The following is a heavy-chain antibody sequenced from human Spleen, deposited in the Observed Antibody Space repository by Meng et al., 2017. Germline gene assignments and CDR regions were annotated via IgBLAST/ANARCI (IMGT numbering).Heavy chain of an antibody. CDR2: INHSGST. V-gene: IGHV4-34*01. J-gene: IGHJ5*02. Sequence: QVQLQQWGAGLLKPSGTLSLTCAVYGWSFSGYYWSWIRQPPGKGLEWIGEINHSGSTNYNPSLKSRVTISLDTSKNQFSLKLSSVTAADTSVYYCARPSRYNWFDPWGQGTLVTVSS. CDR1: GWSFSGYY. CDR3: ARPSRYNWFDP. D-gene: IGHD6-6*01.